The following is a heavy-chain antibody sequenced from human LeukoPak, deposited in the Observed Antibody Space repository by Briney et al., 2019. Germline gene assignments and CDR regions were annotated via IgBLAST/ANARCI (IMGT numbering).Heavy chain of an antibody. CDR3: ARRYCSSTSWRNNWFDP. V-gene: IGHV4-39*01. D-gene: IGHD2-2*01. CDR1: GGSISSSSYY. Sequence: SETLSLACTVSGGSISSSSYYWDWIRQPPGKGLEWIGSIYYSGSTYYNPSLRSRVAISVDTSKNQFSLKLSSVTAADTAVYYCARRYCSSTSWRNNWFDPWGQGTLVTVSS. J-gene: IGHJ5*02. CDR2: IYYSGST.